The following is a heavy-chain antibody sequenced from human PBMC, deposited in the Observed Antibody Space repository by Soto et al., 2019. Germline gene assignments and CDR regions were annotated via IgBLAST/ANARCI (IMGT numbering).Heavy chain of an antibody. CDR1: GYTLTELS. J-gene: IGHJ5*02. D-gene: IGHD5-12*01. CDR3: ATDQDSGYDYWFDP. CDR2: FDPEDGET. V-gene: IGHV1-24*01. Sequence: ASVKVSCKVSGYTLTELSMHWVRQAPGKGLEWMGGFDPEDGETIYAQKFQGRVTMTEDTSTDTAYMELSSLRSEDTAVYYCATDQDSGYDYWFDPWGQGTLVTVS.